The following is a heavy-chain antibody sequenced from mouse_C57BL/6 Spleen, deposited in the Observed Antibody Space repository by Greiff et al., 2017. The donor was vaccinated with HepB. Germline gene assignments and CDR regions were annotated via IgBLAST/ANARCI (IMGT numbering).Heavy chain of an antibody. CDR1: GFTIKNTY. CDR2: IDPANGNT. Sequence: VQLQQSVAELVRPGASVKLSCTASGFTIKNTYMHWVKQRPEQGLEWIGRIDPANGNTKYAPKFQGKATITADTSSNTAYLQLSSLTSEDTAICCCAEDYAMDYWGQGTSVTVSS. CDR3: AEDYAMDY. J-gene: IGHJ4*01. V-gene: IGHV14-3*01.